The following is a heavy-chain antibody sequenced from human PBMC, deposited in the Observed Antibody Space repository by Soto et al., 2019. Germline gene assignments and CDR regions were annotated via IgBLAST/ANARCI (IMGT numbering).Heavy chain of an antibody. CDR1: GYTFTGYY. CDR3: AREVRSWYSSGYY. CDR2: INPNSGGT. D-gene: IGHD6-19*01. J-gene: IGHJ4*01. Sequence: QVQLVQSGAEVKKPGASVKVSCKASGYTFTGYYMHWVRQAPGQGLEWMGWINPNSGGTNYAQKFQIWVTMTRHSSVTAAYMGLNRVRSADTAVYCCAREVRSWYSSGYYWGHGTLGTVAS. V-gene: IGHV1-2*04.